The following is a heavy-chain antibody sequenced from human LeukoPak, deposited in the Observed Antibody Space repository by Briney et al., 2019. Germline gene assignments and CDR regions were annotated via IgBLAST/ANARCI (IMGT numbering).Heavy chain of an antibody. Sequence: ASVKVSCKASGYTFTDYFMHWVRQAPGQGLEWMGWINPNSGVTNYAQKFQGRVTVTRDTSISTAYMELSWLRSDDTAVYYCARVGSSGWYVHPTLDYWGQGTLVTVSS. CDR2: INPNSGVT. V-gene: IGHV1-2*02. D-gene: IGHD6-19*01. J-gene: IGHJ4*02. CDR1: GYTFTDYF. CDR3: ARVGSSGWYVHPTLDY.